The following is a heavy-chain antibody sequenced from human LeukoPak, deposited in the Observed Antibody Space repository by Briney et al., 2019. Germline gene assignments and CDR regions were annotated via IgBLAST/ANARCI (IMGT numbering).Heavy chain of an antibody. J-gene: IGHJ4*02. CDR1: GFTFNSYE. D-gene: IGHD2-2*01. V-gene: IGHV3-48*03. CDR2: ISSSGTTI. Sequence: QPGGSLRLSCAASGFTFNSYEMNWVRQAPGKGLEWISYISSSGTTIYYADSVKGRFTISGDNAKNSLFLQMNSLRAEDTAVYYCARRYCSSTSCTLDYWGQGTLVTVSS. CDR3: ARRYCSSTSCTLDY.